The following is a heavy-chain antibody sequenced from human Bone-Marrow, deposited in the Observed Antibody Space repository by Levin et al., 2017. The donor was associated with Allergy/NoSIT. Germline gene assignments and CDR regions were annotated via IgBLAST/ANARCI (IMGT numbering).Heavy chain of an antibody. Sequence: VASVKVSCAASGFTFRSSTMNWVRQAPGRGLEWVSSISDTGSQTHYVDSLKGRFTISRDNTKNSLFLQINSLRVEDTAVYYCVYGDARDYWGQGTLVTVSS. V-gene: IGHV3-21*01. CDR3: VYGDARDY. CDR2: ISDTGSQT. CDR1: GFTFRSST. D-gene: IGHD4-17*01. J-gene: IGHJ4*02.